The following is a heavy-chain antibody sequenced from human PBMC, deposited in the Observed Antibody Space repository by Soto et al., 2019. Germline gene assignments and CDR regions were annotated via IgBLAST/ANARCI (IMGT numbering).Heavy chain of an antibody. CDR1: GFTFSSYA. CDR3: ASGYSGYDRLLGY. V-gene: IGHV3-30-3*01. D-gene: IGHD5-12*01. Sequence: QVQLVESGGGVVQPGRSLRLSCAASGFTFSSYAMHWVRQAPGKGLEWVAVISYDGSNKYYADSVKGRFTISRDNSKNPLYLQMNSLRAEDTAVYYCASGYSGYDRLLGYWGQGTLVTVSS. J-gene: IGHJ4*02. CDR2: ISYDGSNK.